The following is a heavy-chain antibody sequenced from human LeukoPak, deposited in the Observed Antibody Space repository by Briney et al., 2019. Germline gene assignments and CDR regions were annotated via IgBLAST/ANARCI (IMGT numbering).Heavy chain of an antibody. J-gene: IGHJ4*02. Sequence: SETLSLTCIVSVGSICVSSYCCGWIRQPPGKGLEWIGCIYYSGSTYYNPSLRSRVPISVDTSKNQFSLKVSSGTAADTAVYYCSSKEGLWTGDYWGQGTLATVSS. CDR3: SSKEGLWTGDY. V-gene: IGHV4-39*01. CDR1: VGSICVSSYC. CDR2: IYYSGST. D-gene: IGHD4/OR15-4a*01.